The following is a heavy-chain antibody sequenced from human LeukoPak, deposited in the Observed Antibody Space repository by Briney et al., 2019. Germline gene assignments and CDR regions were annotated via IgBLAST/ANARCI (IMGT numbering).Heavy chain of an antibody. V-gene: IGHV1-18*01. CDR3: ARDTAMVTSWFDP. CDR1: GCTFTSYG. Sequence: ASVNVSCKAAGCTFTSYGISWVGQAPGQGREWMGGISAYNGNTNYARKLQGRVTMTTDTSTSTAYMELRSLRSDDTAVYYCARDTAMVTSWFDPWGQGTLVTVSS. D-gene: IGHD5-18*01. CDR2: ISAYNGNT. J-gene: IGHJ5*02.